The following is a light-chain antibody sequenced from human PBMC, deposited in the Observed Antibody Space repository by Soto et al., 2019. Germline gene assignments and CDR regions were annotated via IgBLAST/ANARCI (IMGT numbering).Light chain of an antibody. CDR1: QDVDSW. CDR2: DAS. J-gene: IGKJ1*01. CDR3: QQFAISTT. V-gene: IGKV1-12*01. Sequence: DFQMTQSHSSVSPSVGDRVTITCRASQDVDSWMAWYQQKPGKAPSLLIFDASTLHSGVPSRFSGSGSGTDFTLTISSLQPDDFATYYCQQFAISTTFGQGTKVDIK.